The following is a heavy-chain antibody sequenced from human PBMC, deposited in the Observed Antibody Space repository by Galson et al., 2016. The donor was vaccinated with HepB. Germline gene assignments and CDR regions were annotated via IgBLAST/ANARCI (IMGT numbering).Heavy chain of an antibody. Sequence: SLRLSCATSGFTFGDYDMTWFRQAPGKGLEWVGFIRGKPYSGTTEYAASVKGRLTISRDDSKSIAYLQMNSLKTEDTALYYCSRGTAASMIRYDYWGQGTLVTVSS. CDR1: GFTFGDYD. CDR2: IRGKPYSGTT. V-gene: IGHV3-49*03. D-gene: IGHD3-22*01. CDR3: SRGTAASMIRYDY. J-gene: IGHJ4*02.